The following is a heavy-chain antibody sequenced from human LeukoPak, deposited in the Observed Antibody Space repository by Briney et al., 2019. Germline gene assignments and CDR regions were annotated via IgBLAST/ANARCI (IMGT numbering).Heavy chain of an antibody. D-gene: IGHD3-10*01. J-gene: IGHJ4*02. V-gene: IGHV3-74*01. CDR3: ARDIRWFGTFDY. Sequence: GGSLRLSCAASGFTFSSYWMHWVRQAPGKGLVWVSRINSDGCSTSYADSVKGRFTISRDNAKNTLYLQMNSLRAEDTAVYYCARDIRWFGTFDYWGQGTLVTVSS. CDR2: INSDGCST. CDR1: GFTFSSYW.